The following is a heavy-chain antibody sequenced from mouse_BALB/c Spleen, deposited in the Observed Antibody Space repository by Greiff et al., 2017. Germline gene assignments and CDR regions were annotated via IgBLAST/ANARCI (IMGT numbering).Heavy chain of an antibody. CDR2: IYPGNVNT. CDR3: ASYDYDGPWFAY. CDR1: GYTFTSYY. V-gene: IGHV1S56*01. J-gene: IGHJ3*01. D-gene: IGHD2-4*01. Sequence: QVQLQQSGPELVKPGASVRISCKASGYTFTSYYIHWVKQRPGQGLEWIGWIYPGNVNTKYNEKFKGKATLTADKSSSTAYMQLSSLTSEDSAVYFCASYDYDGPWFAYWGQGTLVTVSA.